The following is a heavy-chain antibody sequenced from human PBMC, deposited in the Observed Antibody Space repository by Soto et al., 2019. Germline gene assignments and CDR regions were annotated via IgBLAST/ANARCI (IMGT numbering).Heavy chain of an antibody. J-gene: IGHJ4*02. CDR2: IIPILGIA. D-gene: IGHD3-10*01. CDR1: GGTFSRYT. CDR3: ARGSMYYYGSGSYFKDY. V-gene: IGHV1-69*02. Sequence: QVQLVQSGAEVKKPGSSVKVSCKASGGTFSRYTISWVRQAPGQGLEWMGRIIPILGIANYAQKFQGRVTITADKSTSTAYMELSSLRSEDTAVYYCARGSMYYYGSGSYFKDYWGQGTLVTVSS.